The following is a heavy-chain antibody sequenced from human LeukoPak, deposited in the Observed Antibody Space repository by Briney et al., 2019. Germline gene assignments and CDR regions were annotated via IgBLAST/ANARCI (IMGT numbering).Heavy chain of an antibody. J-gene: IGHJ3*02. Sequence: SETLSLTCTVSGGSISSYYWSWIRQPPGKGLEWIGYIYYSGSTNYNPSLKSRVTMSVDTSKNQFSLKLSSVTAADTAVYYCARVIPYDSSGYYVRAFDIWGQGTMVTVSS. CDR2: IYYSGST. CDR1: GGSISSYY. CDR3: ARVIPYDSSGYYVRAFDI. V-gene: IGHV4-59*01. D-gene: IGHD3-22*01.